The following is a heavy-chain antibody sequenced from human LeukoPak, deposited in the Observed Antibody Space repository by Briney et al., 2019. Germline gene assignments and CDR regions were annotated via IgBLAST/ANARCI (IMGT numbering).Heavy chain of an antibody. V-gene: IGHV1-2*02. Sequence: ASVKVSCKASGYTFTGYYMHWVRQAPGQGLEWMGWINPNSGGTNYAQKFQGRVTMTGDTSISTAYMELSRLRSDDTAVYYCARPRYCTNGVCYPIFDYWGQGTLVTVSS. J-gene: IGHJ4*02. CDR3: ARPRYCTNGVCYPIFDY. CDR1: GYTFTGYY. CDR2: INPNSGGT. D-gene: IGHD2-8*01.